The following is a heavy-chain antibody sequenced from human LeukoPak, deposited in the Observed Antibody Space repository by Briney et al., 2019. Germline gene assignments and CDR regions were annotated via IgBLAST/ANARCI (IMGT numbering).Heavy chain of an antibody. CDR1: GYTFTSYA. J-gene: IGHJ6*03. D-gene: IGHD6-19*01. V-gene: IGHV1-2*02. CDR2: INPNSGGT. Sequence: GASVKVSCKASGYTFTSYAMHWVRQAPGQGLEWMGWINPNSGGTNYAQKFQGRVTMTRDTSISTAYMELSRLRSDDTAVYYCARGAGIAVAGNYYYYMDVWGKGTTVTVSS. CDR3: ARGAGIAVAGNYYYYMDV.